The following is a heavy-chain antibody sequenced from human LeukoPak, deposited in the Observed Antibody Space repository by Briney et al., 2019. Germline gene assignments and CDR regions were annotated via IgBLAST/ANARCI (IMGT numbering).Heavy chain of an antibody. Sequence: SETLSLTCTVSGGSVSSGSYYWSWIRQPPGKGLEWIGNIYDRGSTKYNPSLKSRVAISVDTSKNQFSLRLSSVTAADTAVYYCARGRTFDNWGQGTLVTVSS. J-gene: IGHJ4*02. CDR3: ARGRTFDN. CDR1: GGSVSSGSYY. V-gene: IGHV4-61*01. CDR2: IYDRGST.